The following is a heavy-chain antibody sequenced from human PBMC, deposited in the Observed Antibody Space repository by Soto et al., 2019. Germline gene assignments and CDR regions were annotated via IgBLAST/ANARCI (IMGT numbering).Heavy chain of an antibody. V-gene: IGHV3-30*18. CDR3: AKARITGTDDYYYGMDV. J-gene: IGHJ6*02. Sequence: PGGSLRLSCAASGFTFSSYWMHWVRQAPGKGLEWVAVISYDGSNKYYADSVKGRFTISRDNSKNTLYLQMNSLRAEDTAVYYCAKARITGTDDYYYGMDVWGQGTTVTVSS. CDR1: GFTFSSYW. D-gene: IGHD1-7*01. CDR2: ISYDGSNK.